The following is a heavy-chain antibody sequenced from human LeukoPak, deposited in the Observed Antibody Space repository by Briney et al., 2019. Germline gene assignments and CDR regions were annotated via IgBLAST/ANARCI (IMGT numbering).Heavy chain of an antibody. CDR1: GGSFSGYY. J-gene: IGHJ3*02. D-gene: IGHD3-3*01. V-gene: IGHV4-34*01. Sequence: SETLSLACAVYGGSFSGYYWSWIRQPPGKGLEWIGEINHSGNTNYNPSLKSRVTISVDTSKNQFSLKLSSVTAADTAVYYCARGCHYDFWSGYYGNDAFDIWGQGTMVTVSS. CDR2: INHSGNT. CDR3: ARGCHYDFWSGYYGNDAFDI.